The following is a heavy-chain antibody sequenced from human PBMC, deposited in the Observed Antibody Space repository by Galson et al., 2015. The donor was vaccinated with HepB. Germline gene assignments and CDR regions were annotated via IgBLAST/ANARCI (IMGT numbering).Heavy chain of an antibody. CDR1: GFSLRSYA. Sequence: SLRLSCAASGFSLRSYAMHWVRQAPGKGLEYVSGISVNGRSTYNADSLQGRFTMSSDNSKNTVHPQMSSMSPQDTAAYYCVNSPDPFLTTFIDYWGQGTLVTVSS. D-gene: IGHD2/OR15-2a*01. V-gene: IGHV3-64D*06. CDR2: ISVNGRST. CDR3: VNSPDPFLTTFIDY. J-gene: IGHJ4*02.